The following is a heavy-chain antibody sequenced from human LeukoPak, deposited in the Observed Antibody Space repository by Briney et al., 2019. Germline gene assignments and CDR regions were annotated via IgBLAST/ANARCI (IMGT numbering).Heavy chain of an antibody. CDR2: ISAYNGNT. CDR1: GGTFSSYA. J-gene: IGHJ5*02. CDR3: ARSVVVVAANWFDP. V-gene: IGHV1-18*01. Sequence: ASVKVSCKASGGTFSSYAISWVRQAPGQGLEWMGWISAYNGNTNYAQKLQGRVTMTTDTSTSTAYMELRSLRSDDTAVYYCARSVVVVAANWFDPWGQGTLVTVSS. D-gene: IGHD2-15*01.